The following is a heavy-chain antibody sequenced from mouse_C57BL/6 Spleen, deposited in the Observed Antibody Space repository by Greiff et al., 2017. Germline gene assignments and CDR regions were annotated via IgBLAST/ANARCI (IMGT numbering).Heavy chain of an antibody. V-gene: IGHV1-50*01. D-gene: IGHD2-3*01. J-gene: IGHJ4*01. Sequence: QVQLQQPGAELVKPGASVKLSCKASGYTFTSYWMQWVKQRPGQGLEWIGEIDPSDSYPNYNQKFKGKATLTVATSSTPASLQLRSLTSEDTSVYDCARSGDGYSHYAMAYWGQGTSVPVSS. CDR3: ARSGDGYSHYAMAY. CDR1: GYTFTSYW. CDR2: IDPSDSYP.